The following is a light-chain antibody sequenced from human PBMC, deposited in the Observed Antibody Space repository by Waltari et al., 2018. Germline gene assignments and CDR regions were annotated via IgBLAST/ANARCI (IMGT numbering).Light chain of an antibody. CDR2: AAS. Sequence: AIQMTQSPSSLSASVGARVTITCRASQGIRYDLGWYQQKPGKAPKLLIYAASSVQSGVPSRFSGGGAGTEFTLTISSLQPEDFATYYCLQDYNYPWTFGQGTKVEIK. CDR1: QGIRYD. J-gene: IGKJ1*01. CDR3: LQDYNYPWT. V-gene: IGKV1-6*01.